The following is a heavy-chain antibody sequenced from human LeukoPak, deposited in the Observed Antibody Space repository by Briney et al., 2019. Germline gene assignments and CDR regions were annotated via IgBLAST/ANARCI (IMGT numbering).Heavy chain of an antibody. CDR3: ARGDLSGQFDY. D-gene: IGHD2-15*01. V-gene: IGHV3-11*01. Sequence: PGGSLRRSCVASGFTFIDYDMSWIRQAPGKGLEWISYISSSGSTINYADSMKGRVTLSRDNAKNSLYLQMNSLRAEDTAVYYCARGDLSGQFDYWGQGALLTVSS. CDR2: ISSSGSTI. J-gene: IGHJ4*02. CDR1: GFTFIDYD.